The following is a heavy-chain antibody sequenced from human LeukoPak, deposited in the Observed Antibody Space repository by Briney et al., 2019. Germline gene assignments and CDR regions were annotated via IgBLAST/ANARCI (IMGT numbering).Heavy chain of an antibody. CDR2: IYSGGST. CDR3: AGEVGVVTPNYMDV. Sequence: GGSLRLSCAASGFTVSSNYMSWVRQAPGKGLEWVSVIYSGGSTYYADSVKGRFTISRDNSKNTLYLQMNSLRAEDTAVYYCAGEVGVVTPNYMDVWGKGTTVTVSS. D-gene: IGHD3-3*01. CDR1: GFTVSSNY. V-gene: IGHV3-66*01. J-gene: IGHJ6*03.